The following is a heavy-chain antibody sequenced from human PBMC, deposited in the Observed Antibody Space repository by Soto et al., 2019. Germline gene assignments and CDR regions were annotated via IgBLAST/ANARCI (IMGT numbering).Heavy chain of an antibody. D-gene: IGHD2-8*01. Sequence: QVQAVQSGAEVKKPGSSVKVSCKASGGTFSSYVISWVRQAPGQGLEWMGRIIPIFGTANYAQKFQGRVTITADESPSTASMDLSSTASEYRAVHYCASDSRRTRGMDDWGQGTTITVSS. J-gene: IGHJ6*02. CDR2: IIPIFGTA. V-gene: IGHV1-69*18. CDR3: ASDSRRTRGMDD. CDR1: GGTFSSYV.